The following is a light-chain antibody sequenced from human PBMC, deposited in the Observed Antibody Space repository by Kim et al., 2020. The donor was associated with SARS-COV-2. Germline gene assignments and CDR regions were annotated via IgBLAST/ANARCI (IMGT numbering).Light chain of an antibody. CDR3: QQRSNWPLRELT. J-gene: IGKJ4*01. CDR1: QSVSSY. V-gene: IGKV3-11*01. CDR2: DAS. Sequence: GERATLSCRASQSVSSYLAWYQQKPGQAPRLLIYDASNRATGIPARFSGSGSGTDFTLTISSLEPEDFAVYYCQQRSNWPLRELTFGGGTKVDIK.